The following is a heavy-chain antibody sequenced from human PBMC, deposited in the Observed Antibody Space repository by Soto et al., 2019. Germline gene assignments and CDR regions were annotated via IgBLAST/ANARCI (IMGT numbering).Heavy chain of an antibody. CDR2: IIPIFGTA. CDR1: GGTFSSYA. V-gene: IGHV1-69*13. J-gene: IGHJ4*02. D-gene: IGHD3-22*01. Sequence: SVKVSCKASGGTFSSYAISWVRQAPGQGLEWMGGIIPIFGTANYAQKFQGRVTITADESTSTAYMELSSLRSEDTAVYYCAREQVPLYYYDSSGYLDYWGQGTLVTVSS. CDR3: AREQVPLYYYDSSGYLDY.